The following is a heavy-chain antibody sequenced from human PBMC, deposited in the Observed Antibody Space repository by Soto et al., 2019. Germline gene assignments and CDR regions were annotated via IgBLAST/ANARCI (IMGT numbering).Heavy chain of an antibody. CDR3: TRGGLFGSGSYHIDY. V-gene: IGHV1-8*01. CDR1: GYTFTSFD. CDR2: MNPNSGNT. J-gene: IGHJ4*02. D-gene: IGHD3-10*01. Sequence: ASVKVSCTASGYTFTSFDINWVRQATGQGLEWLGWMNPNSGNTGYAQKFQGRVTMTRDTSITTAYMELSSLRSDDTAVYYCTRGGLFGSGSYHIDYWGQGTLVTVSS.